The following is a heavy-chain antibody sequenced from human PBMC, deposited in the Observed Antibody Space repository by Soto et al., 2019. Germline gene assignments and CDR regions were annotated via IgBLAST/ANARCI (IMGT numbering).Heavy chain of an antibody. CDR2: IIPIFGTA. Sequence: QVQLVQSGAEVKKPGSSVKVSCKASGGTFSSYAISWVRQAPGQGLEWMGGIIPIFGTANYAQKFQGRVTITADESTSTAYRELSSLRSEDTAVYYCATSGWGSSTLEGWFDPWGQGTLVTVSS. CDR1: GGTFSSYA. D-gene: IGHD6-6*01. V-gene: IGHV1-69*01. CDR3: ATSGWGSSTLEGWFDP. J-gene: IGHJ5*02.